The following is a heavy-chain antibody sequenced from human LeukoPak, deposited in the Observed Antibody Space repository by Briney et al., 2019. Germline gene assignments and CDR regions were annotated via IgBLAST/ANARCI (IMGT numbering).Heavy chain of an antibody. CDR2: INWNGGST. J-gene: IGHJ3*01. Sequence: PGGSLRLSCAASGFTFSMYYMHWVRQAPGKGLEWVSGINWNGGSTGYADSVKGRFTISRDNAKNSLYLQMNSLRAEDTALYYCARDSAGYSSNWGQGTMVTVSS. CDR1: GFTFSMYY. CDR3: ARDSAGYSSN. V-gene: IGHV3-20*04. D-gene: IGHD6-13*01.